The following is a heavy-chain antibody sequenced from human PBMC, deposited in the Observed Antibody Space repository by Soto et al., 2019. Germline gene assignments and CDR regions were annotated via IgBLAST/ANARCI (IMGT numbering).Heavy chain of an antibody. J-gene: IGHJ5*02. D-gene: IGHD4-17*01. CDR2: IWYDGSNK. V-gene: IGHV3-33*01. CDR3: ASSNGDYGDYVPWFDP. CDR1: GFTFSRYG. Sequence: VQLVESGGGVVQPGRSLRLSCAASGFTFSRYGMHWVRQAPGKGLEWVAVIWYDGSNKYYADSVKGRFTISRDNSKNTLYLQMNSLRAEDTAVYYCASSNGDYGDYVPWFDPLGQGTLVTVSS.